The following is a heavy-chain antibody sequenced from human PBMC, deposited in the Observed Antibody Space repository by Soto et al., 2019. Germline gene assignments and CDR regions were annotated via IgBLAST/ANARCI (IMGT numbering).Heavy chain of an antibody. CDR2: IRAYNGYT. V-gene: IGHV1-18*04. J-gene: IGHJ4*02. D-gene: IGHD6-19*01. CDR3: ARASDGYRSGWYVGYFDF. CDR1: GYTFTSYG. Sequence: QVQLVQSGAEVKKPGASVKVSCKASGYTFTSYGISWARQAPGQGLEWMGWIRAYNGYTNYAQKFQGRVTVTTDTSTSTAYMELRNLISDDTAIYYCARASDGYRSGWYVGYFDFWGQGTLVTVSS.